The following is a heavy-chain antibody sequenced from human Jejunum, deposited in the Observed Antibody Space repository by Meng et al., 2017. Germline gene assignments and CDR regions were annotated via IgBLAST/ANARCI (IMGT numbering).Heavy chain of an antibody. CDR2: IYWDDDK. D-gene: IGHD6-13*01. CDR3: AHRLAYSTNYNVGWFDP. V-gene: IGHV2-5*02. J-gene: IGHJ5*02. CDR1: GFSLSTSGVG. Sequence: INLKDPGPPLVKPTQNLTLTCTFSGFSLSTSGVGVGWIRQPPGKALECLALIYWDDDKRYNPSLKNRLTITKDTSKNQVVLTMTNMDPVDTATYYCAHRLAYSTNYNVGWFDPWGQGTLVTVSS.